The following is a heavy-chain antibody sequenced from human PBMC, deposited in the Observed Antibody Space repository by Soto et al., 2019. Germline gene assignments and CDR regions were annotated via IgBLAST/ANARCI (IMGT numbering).Heavy chain of an antibody. V-gene: IGHV4-31*03. CDR1: GGSIRSGGYY. D-gene: IGHD6-13*01. Sequence: KPSETLSLTCTVSGGSIRSGGYYWSWIRQHPGKGLEWIVYIYYSGNTHYNPSLKSRVTISIDTSKNQFSLNLTSLTAADTAVYYCARGVSSQSSWYDPWGRGTLVTVSS. CDR2: IYYSGNT. J-gene: IGHJ5*02. CDR3: ARGVSSQSSWYDP.